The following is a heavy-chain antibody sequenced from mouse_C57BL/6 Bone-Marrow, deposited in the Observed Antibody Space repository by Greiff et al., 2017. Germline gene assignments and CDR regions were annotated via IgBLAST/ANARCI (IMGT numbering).Heavy chain of an antibody. Sequence: VQLQQSGAELVKPGASVKLSCKASGYNFPSYWMHWVKQRPGRGLEWIGRIDPNSGGTKSTEQFKSKATLTVYKPSSTAYMQLSSLTSEDSAVYYFERRYAMDDWGQGTSVTVSS. J-gene: IGHJ4*01. CDR3: ERRYAMDD. CDR1: GYNFPSYW. V-gene: IGHV1-72*01. CDR2: IDPNSGGT.